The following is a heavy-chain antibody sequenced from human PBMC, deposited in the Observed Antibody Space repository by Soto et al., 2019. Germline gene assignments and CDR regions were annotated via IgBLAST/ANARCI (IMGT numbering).Heavy chain of an antibody. CDR2: ISAYNGNT. Sequence: KVACKASGYALPSYGISWVRQVPGQGLEWMGWISAYNGNTNYAQKLQGRVTMTTDTSTSTAYMELRSLRSDDTAVYYCARAPTSYYGDYDYWCQGTLVTVSS. D-gene: IGHD4-17*01. CDR1: GYALPSYG. V-gene: IGHV1-18*01. J-gene: IGHJ4*02. CDR3: ARAPTSYYGDYDY.